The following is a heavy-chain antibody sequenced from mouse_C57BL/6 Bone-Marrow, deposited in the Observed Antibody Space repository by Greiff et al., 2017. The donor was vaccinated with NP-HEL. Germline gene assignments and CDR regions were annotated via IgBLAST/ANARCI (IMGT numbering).Heavy chain of an antibody. V-gene: IGHV1-54*01. J-gene: IGHJ3*01. CDR1: GYAFTNYL. Sequence: QVQLQQSGAELVRPGTSVKVSCKASGYAFTNYLIEWVKQRPGQGLEWIGVINPGSGGTNYNEKFKGKATLTADKSSSTAYMQLSSLTSEDSAVYFWARAYSNYVAYWGQGTLVTVSA. CDR2: INPGSGGT. D-gene: IGHD2-5*01. CDR3: ARAYSNYVAY.